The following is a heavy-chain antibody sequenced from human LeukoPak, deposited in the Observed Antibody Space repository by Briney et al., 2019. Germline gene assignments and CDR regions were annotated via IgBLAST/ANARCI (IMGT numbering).Heavy chain of an antibody. CDR1: GGSISSYY. D-gene: IGHD3-22*01. J-gene: IGHJ3*02. V-gene: IGHV4-4*07. CDR2: IYTSGST. Sequence: PSETLSLTCTVSGGSISSYYWSWIRQPAGKGLEWIGRIYTSGSTNYNPCLKSPDTMSVDTSKNQFSLKLSSVTAADTAVYYCARDGWFILAVITSGAFDIWGQGTMVTVSS. CDR3: ARDGWFILAVITSGAFDI.